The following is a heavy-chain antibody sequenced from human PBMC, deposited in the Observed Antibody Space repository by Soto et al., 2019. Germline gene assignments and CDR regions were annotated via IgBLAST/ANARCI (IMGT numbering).Heavy chain of an antibody. Sequence: ETLSLTCAVSGSSISSGYYWGWIRQPPGKGLEWIGYIYYSGSTNYNPYLTRRVTISVDTSKNQFSLNLSSVTAAETAAYYCARDHQGSGGAPHWFDPWGQGTLVTVSS. V-gene: IGHV4-61*01. CDR2: IYYSGST. J-gene: IGHJ5*02. CDR1: GSSISSGYY. CDR3: ARDHQGSGGAPHWFDP. D-gene: IGHD2-15*01.